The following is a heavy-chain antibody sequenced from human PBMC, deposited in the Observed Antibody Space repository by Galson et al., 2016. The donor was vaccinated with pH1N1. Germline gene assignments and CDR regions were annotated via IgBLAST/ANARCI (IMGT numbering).Heavy chain of an antibody. V-gene: IGHV5-51*01. Sequence: QSGAEVKKPGESLKISCRGSGYSFSSHWIGWVRQMPGKGLEWMGIIYPGDSDTKYSPSFQGQVTFSADKSSNTAYVQWNSLKTSDTAMYFCARANYGDYVGWFDPWGQGTLVTVSS. D-gene: IGHD4-17*01. CDR1: GYSFSSHW. CDR3: ARANYGDYVGWFDP. J-gene: IGHJ5*02. CDR2: IYPGDSDT.